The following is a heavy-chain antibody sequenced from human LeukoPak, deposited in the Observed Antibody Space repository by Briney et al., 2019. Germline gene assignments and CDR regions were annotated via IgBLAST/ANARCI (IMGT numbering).Heavy chain of an antibody. D-gene: IGHD6-13*01. V-gene: IGHV3-21*01. CDR1: GFTFSSYS. J-gene: IGHJ1*01. CDR2: ISSSSSYI. Sequence: GSLRLSCAASGFTFSSYSMNWVRQAPGKGLEWVSSISSSSSYIYYADSVKGRFTISRDNAKNSLYLQMNSLRAEDTAVYYCARDPLGFIAAAGQPTFAEYFQHWGQGTLVTVSS. CDR3: ARDPLGFIAAAGQPTFAEYFQH.